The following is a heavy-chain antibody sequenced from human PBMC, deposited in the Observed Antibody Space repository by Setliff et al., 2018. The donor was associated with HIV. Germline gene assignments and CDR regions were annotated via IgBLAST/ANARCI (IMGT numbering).Heavy chain of an antibody. CDR1: GGSISSGDYY. D-gene: IGHD3-3*01. Sequence: SETLSLTCTVSGGSISSGDYYWGWIRQPPGKGLEWIGSIYHSGSTYYNPSLKSRVTISVDTSKNQFSLKLSSVTAADTAVYYCARHSGGSFYNFWSGDYYYYGMDVWGQGTTVTVSS. CDR2: IYHSGST. J-gene: IGHJ6*02. V-gene: IGHV4-39*01. CDR3: ARHSGGSFYNFWSGDYYYYGMDV.